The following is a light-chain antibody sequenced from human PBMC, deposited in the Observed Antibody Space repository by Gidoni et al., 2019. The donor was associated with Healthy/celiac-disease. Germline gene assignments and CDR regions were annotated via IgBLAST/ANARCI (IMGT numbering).Light chain of an antibody. CDR3: QQSYSTPRFT. J-gene: IGKJ3*01. CDR1: QSISSY. V-gene: IGKV1-39*01. Sequence: DIQMTQSPSSLSASVGDRVTITCRASQSISSYLNWYQQKPGKAPKLLIYAASSLQSGVPSRFSVSGSGTDFTLTISGLQPEDSATYYCQQSYSTPRFTFGPGTKVDIK. CDR2: AAS.